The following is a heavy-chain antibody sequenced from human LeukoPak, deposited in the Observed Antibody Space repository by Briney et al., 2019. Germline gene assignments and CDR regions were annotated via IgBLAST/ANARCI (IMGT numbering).Heavy chain of an antibody. CDR2: IYYTGTT. J-gene: IGHJ3*02. CDR1: GGSIRGSSYY. CDR3: AKAVPGVLNAFDI. D-gene: IGHD3-3*01. Sequence: SETLSLTCIVSGGSIRGSSYYWAWIRQPAGRGLDWIGSIYYTGTTYYNPSLKSRVTISLDTSKNQISLKLNSVTAADTALYYCAKAVPGVLNAFDIWGQGTMVTVSS. V-gene: IGHV4-39*07.